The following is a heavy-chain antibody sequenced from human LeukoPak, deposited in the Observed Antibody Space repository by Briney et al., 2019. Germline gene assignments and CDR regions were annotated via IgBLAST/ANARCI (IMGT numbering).Heavy chain of an antibody. CDR2: IYYSGST. Sequence: PSETLSLTCTVSGGSISSSSYYWGWIRQPPGKGLEWIGSIYYSGSTYYNPSLKSRVTISVDTSKNQFSLKLSSVTAADTAVYYCASLGSSKSYGMDVWGQGTTVTVSS. CDR3: ASLGSSKSYGMDV. CDR1: GGSISSSSYY. J-gene: IGHJ6*02. D-gene: IGHD3-16*01. V-gene: IGHV4-39*01.